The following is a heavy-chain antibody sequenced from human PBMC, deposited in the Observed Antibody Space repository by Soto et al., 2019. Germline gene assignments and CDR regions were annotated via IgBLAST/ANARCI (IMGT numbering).Heavy chain of an antibody. V-gene: IGHV1-3*05. CDR2: INAGNGNT. CDR3: ARVGGWYVPDY. J-gene: IGHJ4*02. CDR1: GYTFTSYA. Sequence: QVQLVQSGAEEKKPGASVKVSGKASGYTFTSYAMHWVRQAPGQRLEWMGWINAGNGNTKYSQKFQGRVTITRDTSASTAYMELSSLRSEDTAVYYCARVGGWYVPDYWGQGTLVTVSS. D-gene: IGHD6-19*01.